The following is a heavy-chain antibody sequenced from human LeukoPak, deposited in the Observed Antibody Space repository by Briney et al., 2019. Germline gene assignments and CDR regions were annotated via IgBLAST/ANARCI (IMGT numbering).Heavy chain of an antibody. CDR3: ARSVAASRDY. CDR1: GFTFDDYG. CDR2: INWNGGST. V-gene: IGHV3-20*04. Sequence: GESLKISCAASGFTFDDYGMSWVRHAPGKGLEWVSGINWNGGSTGYADSVQGRFTISRDNAKNSLYLQMNSLRAEDTALYYCARSVAASRDYWGQGTLVTVSS. J-gene: IGHJ4*02. D-gene: IGHD2-15*01.